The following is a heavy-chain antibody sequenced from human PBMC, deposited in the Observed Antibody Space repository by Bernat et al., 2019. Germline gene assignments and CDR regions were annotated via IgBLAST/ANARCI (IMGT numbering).Heavy chain of an antibody. J-gene: IGHJ4*02. CDR1: GFTFSTYA. CDR2: ISYDGSTK. D-gene: IGHD3-3*01. CDR3: AREPSGGITIFGTLDY. Sequence: VQLVESGGGLVQPGGSLRLSCAASGFTFSTYAMHWVRQAPGKGLEWVALISYDGSTKYFADSVKGRFTISRDNSKNTLYLQMNSLRAEDAAVYYCAREPSGGITIFGTLDYWGQGTLVTVSS. V-gene: IGHV3-30-3*01.